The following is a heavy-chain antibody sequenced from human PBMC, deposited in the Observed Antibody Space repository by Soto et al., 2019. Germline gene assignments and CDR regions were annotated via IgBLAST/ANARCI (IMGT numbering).Heavy chain of an antibody. Sequence: SQTSLTCAISGDSVSSNSAAWNWIRQSPSRGLEWLGRTYYRSKWYNDYAVSVKSRITINPDTSKNQFSLQLNSVTPEDTAVYYCARSSGWYNWFDPWGQGTLVTVSS. CDR3: ARSSGWYNWFDP. J-gene: IGHJ5*02. CDR1: GDSVSSNSAA. CDR2: TYYRSKWYN. D-gene: IGHD6-19*01. V-gene: IGHV6-1*01.